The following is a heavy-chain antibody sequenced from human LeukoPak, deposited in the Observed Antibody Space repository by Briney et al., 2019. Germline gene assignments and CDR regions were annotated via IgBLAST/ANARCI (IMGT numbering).Heavy chain of an antibody. J-gene: IGHJ6*02. D-gene: IGHD6-19*01. Sequence: SVKVSCKASGGTFSSYAISWVRQAPGQGLEWMGRIIPILGIANYAQKFQGRVTITADKSTSTAYMELSSLRSEDTAVYYCARGPIAVAGSYYYYGMDVWGQGTTVTVSS. V-gene: IGHV1-69*04. CDR2: IIPILGIA. CDR1: GGTFSSYA. CDR3: ARGPIAVAGSYYYYGMDV.